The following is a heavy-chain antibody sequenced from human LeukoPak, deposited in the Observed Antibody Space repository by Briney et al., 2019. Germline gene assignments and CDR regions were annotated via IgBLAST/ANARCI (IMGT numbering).Heavy chain of an antibody. CDR1: GFTFSNYA. D-gene: IGHD1-26*01. Sequence: PGGSLRLSCAASGFTFSNYAMSWARQVPGKGLEWVSGIGDSGGSTYYADSVKGRFTISRDSSRNTLFLHMNTLRAEDTAIYYCAKDRTVGASYWYFDLWGRGTLVTVSS. J-gene: IGHJ2*01. CDR3: AKDRTVGASYWYFDL. V-gene: IGHV3-23*01. CDR2: IGDSGGST.